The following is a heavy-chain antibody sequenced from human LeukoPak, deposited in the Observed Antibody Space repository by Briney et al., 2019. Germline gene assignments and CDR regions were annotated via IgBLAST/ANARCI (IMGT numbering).Heavy chain of an antibody. CDR2: ISSSGSTI. V-gene: IGHV3-11*01. CDR3: AREWPDPDNYYYYYGMDV. D-gene: IGHD1-14*01. J-gene: IGHJ6*02. Sequence: GGSLRLSCAASGFTFSDYYMSWIRQAPGKGLEWVSYISSSGSTIYYADSVKGRFTISRDNAKNSLYLQMNSLRAEDTAVYYCAREWPDPDNYYYYYGMDVWGQGTTVTVSS. CDR1: GFTFSDYY.